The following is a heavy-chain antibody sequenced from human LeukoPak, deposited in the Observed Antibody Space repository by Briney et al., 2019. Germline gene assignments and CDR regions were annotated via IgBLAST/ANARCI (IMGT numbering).Heavy chain of an antibody. J-gene: IGHJ6*03. CDR3: ARARDGDYGYYYYYMDV. V-gene: IGHV3-33*01. CDR2: IWYDGSNK. D-gene: IGHD4-17*01. Sequence: GGSLRLSCAASRFTFSSYGMHWVRQAPGKGLEWVAVIWYDGSNKYYADSVKGRFTISRDNSKNTLYLQMNSLRAEDTAVYYCARARDGDYGYYYYYMDVWGKGTTVTVSS. CDR1: RFTFSSYG.